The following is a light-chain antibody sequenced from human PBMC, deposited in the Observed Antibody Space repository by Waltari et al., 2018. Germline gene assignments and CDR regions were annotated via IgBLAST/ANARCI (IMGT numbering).Light chain of an antibody. V-gene: IGKV1-39*01. CDR3: QQSYSPPYT. Sequence: DIQMTQSPSSLSAPVGGRVTVTCRASQSIDTDLNWYQHKPGTAPKLLIFGASSLHRGFPGRFSGSGSGTDFTLTITSLLPDDFATYYCQQSYSPPYTFGRGTKLEIK. CDR2: GAS. CDR1: QSIDTD. J-gene: IGKJ2*01.